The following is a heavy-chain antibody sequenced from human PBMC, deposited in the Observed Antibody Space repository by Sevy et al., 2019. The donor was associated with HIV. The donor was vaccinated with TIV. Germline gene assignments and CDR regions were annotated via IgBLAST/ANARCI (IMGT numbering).Heavy chain of an antibody. CDR1: GCSISSGYY. V-gene: IGHV4-38-2*01. Sequence: SETLSLTCAVSGCSISSGYYWGWIRQSPGKGLEWIGNIYHSGTTYYNPSLKSRVTISVDTSKNQFSLKLRSVTATDTAVYYCVRASGGDKLDYYGMDVWRQGTTVTVSS. J-gene: IGHJ6*02. CDR3: VRASGGDKLDYYGMDV. D-gene: IGHD2-21*02. CDR2: IYHSGTT.